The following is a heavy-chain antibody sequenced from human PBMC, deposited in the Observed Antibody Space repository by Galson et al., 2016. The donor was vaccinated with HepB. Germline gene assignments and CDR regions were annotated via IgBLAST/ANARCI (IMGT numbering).Heavy chain of an antibody. Sequence: SLRLSCAASGFTFSSHAMNWVRQAPGKGLEWVSYISSSSSYIYYADAVKGRFIISRDNAKKSLYLQMNSLRAGDTAVYYCARGTLSRFMFYYYGMDVWGQGTTVTVSS. J-gene: IGHJ6*02. V-gene: IGHV3-21*01. D-gene: IGHD3-10*02. CDR2: ISSSSSYI. CDR1: GFTFSSHA. CDR3: ARGTLSRFMFYYYGMDV.